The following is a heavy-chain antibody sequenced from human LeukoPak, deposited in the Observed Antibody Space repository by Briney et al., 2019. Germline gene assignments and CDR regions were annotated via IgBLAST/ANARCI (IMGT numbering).Heavy chain of an antibody. Sequence: WGSLTLSCAASGFTFSSYSMNWLRQAPGKGRVWVSSISSSSSNIYYAVSGRGTFTISRDNAKNSLYRQMNSLRAEDTAVYYCARGRVTMVRGVIITPIDYWGQGTLVTVSS. V-gene: IGHV3-21*01. J-gene: IGHJ4*02. CDR1: GFTFSSYS. CDR2: ISSSSSNI. CDR3: ARGRVTMVRGVIITPIDY. D-gene: IGHD3-10*01.